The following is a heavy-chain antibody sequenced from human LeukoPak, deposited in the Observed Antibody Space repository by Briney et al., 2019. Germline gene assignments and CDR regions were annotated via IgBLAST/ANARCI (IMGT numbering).Heavy chain of an antibody. V-gene: IGHV3-13*01. CDR2: IGTTGDT. CDR3: VRGIVRRGYFDY. J-gene: IGHJ4*02. D-gene: IGHD3-10*01. CDR1: GFTFSTYD. Sequence: GGPLRLSCAASGFTFSTYDIHWVRQTTGRGLEWVSAIGTTGDTYYVDSVKGRFTISRENAKNSLYLQMNSLRAGDTAVYYCVRGIVRRGYFDYWGQGALVTVSS.